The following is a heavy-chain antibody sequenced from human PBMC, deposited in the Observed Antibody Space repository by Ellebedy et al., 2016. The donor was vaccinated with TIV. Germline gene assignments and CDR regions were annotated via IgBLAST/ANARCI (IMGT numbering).Heavy chain of an antibody. J-gene: IGHJ6*02. D-gene: IGHD3-10*01. CDR2: TYYRSKWNN. Sequence: SETLSLTCVISGDSVSTDIGWNWIRQSPSRGLEWLGRTYYRSKWNNDYAVSLKSRITINPDTSKNLFSLQLNSVTPEDTAVYYCARVWFGSGMGVWGQGTTVTVSS. CDR1: GDSVSTDIG. CDR3: ARVWFGSGMGV. V-gene: IGHV6-1*01.